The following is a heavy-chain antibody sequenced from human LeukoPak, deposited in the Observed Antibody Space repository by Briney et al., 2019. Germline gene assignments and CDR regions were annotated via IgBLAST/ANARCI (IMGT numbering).Heavy chain of an antibody. CDR3: AREDGRLLQNDY. J-gene: IGHJ4*02. CDR1: GYTFTGYY. CDR2: INPNSGGT. D-gene: IGHD1-26*01. Sequence: ASVKVSCKASGYTFTGYYIHWVRQAPGQGLEWMGRINPNSGGTNYAQKFQGRVTMTRDTSISTAYMELSRLRSDDTAVYYCAREDGRLLQNDYWGQGTLVTVSS. V-gene: IGHV1-2*06.